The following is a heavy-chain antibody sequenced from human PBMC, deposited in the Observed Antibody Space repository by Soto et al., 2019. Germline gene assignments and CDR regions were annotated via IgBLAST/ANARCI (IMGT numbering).Heavy chain of an antibody. CDR2: IKSDGSAK. V-gene: IGHV3-7*03. Sequence: EVQLMESGGGLVQPGGSLTLSCAASGFTFSNYWMSWVRQAPGMGLEWVANIKSDGSAKYYVDSVKGRFTIFRDNTKNSLSLQMNSLRAEDTDVYYCARDRYSSSLFDFWGQGTMVTVSS. D-gene: IGHD6-13*01. CDR1: GFTFSNYW. CDR3: ARDRYSSSLFDF. J-gene: IGHJ3*01.